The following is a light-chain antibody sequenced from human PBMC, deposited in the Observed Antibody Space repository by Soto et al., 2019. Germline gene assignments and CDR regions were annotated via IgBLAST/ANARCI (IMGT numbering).Light chain of an antibody. J-gene: IGLJ1*01. CDR2: DDH. Sequence: SYELTQPPSVSVAPGQTARISCGGDNIGTKSVHWYQQKPGQAPVLVIYDDHDRPSGIPERFSGSNSGNTATLTITRVEAGDEADYYCQVWDSSSDHYVFAAGTKVT. CDR3: QVWDSSSDHYV. V-gene: IGLV3-21*02. CDR1: NIGTKS.